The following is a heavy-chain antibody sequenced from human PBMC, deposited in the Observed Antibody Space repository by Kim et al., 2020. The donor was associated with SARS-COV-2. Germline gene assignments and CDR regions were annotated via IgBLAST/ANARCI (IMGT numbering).Heavy chain of an antibody. CDR1: GFTFSSYA. J-gene: IGHJ4*02. D-gene: IGHD5-18*01. Sequence: GGSLRLSCAASGFTFSSYAMHWVRQAPGKGLEWVAVIWYDGSNKYYADSVKGRFTISRDNSKNTLYLQMNSLRAEDTAVYYCAKDYRRYSYGSTEFDYWGQGTLVTVSS. V-gene: IGHV3-33*06. CDR3: AKDYRRYSYGSTEFDY. CDR2: IWYDGSNK.